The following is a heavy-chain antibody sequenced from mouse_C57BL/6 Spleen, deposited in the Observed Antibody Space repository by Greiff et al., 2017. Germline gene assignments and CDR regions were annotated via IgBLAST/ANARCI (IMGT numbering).Heavy chain of an antibody. D-gene: IGHD2-2*01. CDR1: GFNIKDYY. Sequence: VQLQQSGAELVRPGASVKLSCTASGFNIKDYYMHWVKQRPEQGLEWIGRIDPEDGDTEYAPKFPGKATMTADTSSNTAYLQLRSLTSEDTAVYYCTTGWLPAWFAYWGQGTLVTVSA. CDR2: IDPEDGDT. J-gene: IGHJ3*01. V-gene: IGHV14-1*01. CDR3: TTGWLPAWFAY.